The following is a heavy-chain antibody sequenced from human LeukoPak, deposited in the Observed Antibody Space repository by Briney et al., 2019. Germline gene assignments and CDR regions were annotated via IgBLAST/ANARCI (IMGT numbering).Heavy chain of an antibody. V-gene: IGHV1-46*01. J-gene: IGHJ4*02. Sequence: ASVKVSCKASGYTFTSYYMHWVRQAPGQGLEWMGIINPSGGSTSYAQKFQGRVTMTRDTSTSTVYMELSSLRSEDTAVYYCARAGDGYNILSRGYYFDYWGQGTLVTVSS. CDR3: ARAGDGYNILSRGYYFDY. D-gene: IGHD5-24*01. CDR2: INPSGGST. CDR1: GYTFTSYY.